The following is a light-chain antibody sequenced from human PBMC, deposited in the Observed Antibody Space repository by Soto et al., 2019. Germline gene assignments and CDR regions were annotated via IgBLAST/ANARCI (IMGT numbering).Light chain of an antibody. CDR3: SSYTSSSTLYVV. CDR1: SSDVGGYNY. Sequence: QSALTQPASVSGSPGQSITISCTGTSSDVGGYNYVSWYQQHPGKAPKLMIYDVSNRPSGVSNRFSGSKSGNTASLTISGLQAEDEADYYCSSYTSSSTLYVVFGGGPSSPS. CDR2: DVS. V-gene: IGLV2-14*01. J-gene: IGLJ2*01.